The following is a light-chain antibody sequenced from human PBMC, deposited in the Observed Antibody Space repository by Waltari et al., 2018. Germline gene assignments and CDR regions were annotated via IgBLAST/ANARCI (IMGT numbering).Light chain of an antibody. V-gene: IGLV2-23*01. CDR1: SRDFRNYNL. Sequence: QSALTQPASVSGSPGQSITISCTGISRDFRNYNLAPWYQQHPGEAPKPIIYEDIKRPSGVSNRFSGSKSGDTASLTISGLQAEDESDYYCCSYAGVSTWVFGGGTKVTVL. CDR2: EDI. J-gene: IGLJ3*02. CDR3: CSYAGVSTWV.